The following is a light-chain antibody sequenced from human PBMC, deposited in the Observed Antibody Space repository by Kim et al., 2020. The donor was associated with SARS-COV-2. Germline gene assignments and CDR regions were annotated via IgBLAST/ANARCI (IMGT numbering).Light chain of an antibody. Sequence: RQTATHSCIGQSDKVDDNRAAWLQQHLGHPPRLISYTTNHRPSGISERFSASRSGDTASLTISGLQPEDEADYYCSSWDSSINAWVFGGGTQLTVL. V-gene: IGLV10-54*04. CDR1: SDKVDDNR. CDR3: SSWDSSINAWV. CDR2: TTN. J-gene: IGLJ3*02.